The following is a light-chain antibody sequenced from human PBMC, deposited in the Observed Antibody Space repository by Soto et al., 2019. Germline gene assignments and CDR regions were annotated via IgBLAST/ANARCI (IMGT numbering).Light chain of an antibody. CDR1: QSVSSY. CDR3: QQRSNWPPVT. Sequence: EIVLTQSPATLSLSPGERATLSCRASQSVSSYLAWYQQKPGQAPRLLIYDASNRATGIPARFSGSGSGTDFALTISSLEAEYFALYYCQQRSNWPPVTFGGGTKVEIK. V-gene: IGKV3-11*01. J-gene: IGKJ4*01. CDR2: DAS.